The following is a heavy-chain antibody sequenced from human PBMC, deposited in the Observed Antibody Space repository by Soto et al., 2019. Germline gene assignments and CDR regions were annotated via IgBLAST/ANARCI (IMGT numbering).Heavy chain of an antibody. CDR2: ISYDGSNK. CDR3: ARDGGSWGYDAFDI. V-gene: IGHV3-30-3*01. D-gene: IGHD6-13*01. Sequence: GSLRLSCAASGFTFSSYAMHWVRQAPGKGLEWVAVISYDGSNKYYADSVKGRFTISRDNSKNTLYLQMNSLRAEDTAVYYCARDGGSWGYDAFDIWGQGTMVTVSS. CDR1: GFTFSSYA. J-gene: IGHJ3*02.